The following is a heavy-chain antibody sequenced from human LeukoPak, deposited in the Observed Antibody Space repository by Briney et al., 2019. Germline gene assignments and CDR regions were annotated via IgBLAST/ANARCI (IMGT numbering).Heavy chain of an antibody. CDR3: ERDRRVGPNENAFDI. V-gene: IGHV1-2*02. CDR1: GYTFTDYF. CDR2: INPDSGGT. Sequence: ASVKVSCKASGYTFTDYFIHWVRQAPGQGLEWMGWINPDSGGTGYAQKFQGRVTMTTDTSITTTYMELSSLRSDDTAVYFCERDRRVGPNENAFDIWGQGTMVTVSS. D-gene: IGHD1-26*01. J-gene: IGHJ3*02.